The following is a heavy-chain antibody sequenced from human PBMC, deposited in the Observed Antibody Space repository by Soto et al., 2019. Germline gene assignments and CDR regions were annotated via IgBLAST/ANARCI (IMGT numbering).Heavy chain of an antibody. V-gene: IGHV1-2*04. D-gene: IGHD6-13*01. J-gene: IGHJ4*02. Sequence: QVQLVQSGAEVKKPGASVKVSCKASGYTFTGYYMHWVRQAPGQGLEWMGWINPNSGGTNYAQKIKGWVTMPRDTSISPAYMELSRLRSDDTAVYYCAREGERSSSWYRDWGQGTLVTVSS. CDR3: AREGERSSSWYRD. CDR2: INPNSGGT. CDR1: GYTFTGYY.